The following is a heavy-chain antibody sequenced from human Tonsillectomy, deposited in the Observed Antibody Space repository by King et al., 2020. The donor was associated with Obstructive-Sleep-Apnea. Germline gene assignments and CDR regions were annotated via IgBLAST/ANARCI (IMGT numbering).Heavy chain of an antibody. D-gene: IGHD2-2*01. V-gene: IGHV5-51*01. CDR3: ARHSACSSTSCYGGDY. CDR2: IYPGDSDT. Sequence: QLVQSGAEVKKPGESLKISCKGSGYSFTSYWIGWVRQMPGKGLEWMGIIYPGDSDTRYSPSFQGQVTISADKSISTAYLQWSSLKASDTAMYYCARHSACSSTSCYGGDYWGQGTLVTVSS. CDR1: GYSFTSYW. J-gene: IGHJ4*02.